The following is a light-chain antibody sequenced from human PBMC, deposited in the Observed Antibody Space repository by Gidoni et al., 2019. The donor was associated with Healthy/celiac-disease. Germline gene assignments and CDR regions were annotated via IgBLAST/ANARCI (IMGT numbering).Light chain of an antibody. J-gene: IGKJ1*01. CDR2: DAS. V-gene: IGKV1-5*01. CDR1: QSLSSW. Sequence: DIQMTQSPSTLSASVGDRVTITCRASQSLSSWLAWYQQKPGKAPKLLIYDASSLESGVPSRFSGSGSGTEFTLTISSLQPDDSATYYCQQYGTFGQGTKVEIK. CDR3: QQYGT.